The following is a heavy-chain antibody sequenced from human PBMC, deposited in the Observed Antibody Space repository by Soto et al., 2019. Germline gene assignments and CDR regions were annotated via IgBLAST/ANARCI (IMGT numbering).Heavy chain of an antibody. D-gene: IGHD1-26*01. J-gene: IGHJ3*02. CDR2: ISGSGGST. CDR3: AKAGGSHYAFDI. V-gene: IGHV3-23*01. Sequence: GGSLRLSCAASGFTFSSYAMSWVRQAPGKGLEWVSAISGSGGSTYYADSVKGRFTISRDNSKNTLYLQMNSLRDEDTAVYYCAKAGGSHYAFDIWGQGTMVTVSS. CDR1: GFTFSSYA.